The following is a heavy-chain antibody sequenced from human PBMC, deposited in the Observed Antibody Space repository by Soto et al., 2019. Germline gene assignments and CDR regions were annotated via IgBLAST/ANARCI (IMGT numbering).Heavy chain of an antibody. CDR3: ARSTPGGSCYFCAFDI. D-gene: IGHD2-15*01. CDR1: GYTFTGYY. J-gene: IGHJ3*02. CDR2: INPNSGGT. Sequence: QVQLVQSGAEVKKPGASVKVSCKASGYTFTGYYMHWVRQAPGQGLEWMGWINPNSGGTNYAQKFQGWVTMTRDTFISTAYMELSRLRSDDTAVYYCARSTPGGSCYFCAFDIWGQGTMVTVSS. V-gene: IGHV1-2*04.